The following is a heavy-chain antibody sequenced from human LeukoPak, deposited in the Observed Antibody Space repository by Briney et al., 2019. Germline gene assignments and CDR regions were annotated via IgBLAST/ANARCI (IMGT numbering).Heavy chain of an antibody. CDR2: IIGSGRTT. CDR3: AKKEGNTYFCWYMDV. CDR1: GFTFRRFA. V-gene: IGHV3-23*01. D-gene: IGHD2/OR15-2a*01. J-gene: IGHJ6*03. Sequence: GGSLRLSCAASGFTFRRFAMSWVRQAPGKGLEWVSGIIGSGRTTFYADSVKGRFTISRDNSKNTLYLQMNSLRAEDTAIYYCAKKEGNTYFCWYMDVWGKGTTVTVSS.